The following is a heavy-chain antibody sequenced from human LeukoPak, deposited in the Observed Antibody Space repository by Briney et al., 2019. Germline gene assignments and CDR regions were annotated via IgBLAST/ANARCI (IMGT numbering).Heavy chain of an antibody. V-gene: IGHV4-59*01. J-gene: IGHJ6*03. CDR3: AREGPYYYYYMDV. Sequence: GSLRLSCAASGFTFSSYEMNWVRQAPGKGLEWIGYIYYSGSTNYNPSLKSRVTISVDTSKNQFSLKLSSVTAADTAVYYCAREGPYYYYYMDVWGKGTTVTVSS. CDR1: GFTFSSYE. CDR2: IYYSGST.